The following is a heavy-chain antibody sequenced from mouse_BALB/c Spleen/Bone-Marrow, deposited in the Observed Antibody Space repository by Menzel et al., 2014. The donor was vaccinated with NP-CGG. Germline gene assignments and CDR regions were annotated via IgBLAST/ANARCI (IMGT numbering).Heavy chain of an antibody. Sequence: VQLQQSGAELVKPGASVKLSCTASGFKIKDTYMHWVKQRPEQGLEWIGRIDPANGNTKYDPKFQGKATITADTSSNTAYLQLSSLTSEDTAVYYCAMYYYGSSLFAYWGQGTLVTVSA. V-gene: IGHV14-3*02. D-gene: IGHD1-1*01. CDR3: AMYYYGSSLFAY. CDR1: GFKIKDTY. CDR2: IDPANGNT. J-gene: IGHJ3*01.